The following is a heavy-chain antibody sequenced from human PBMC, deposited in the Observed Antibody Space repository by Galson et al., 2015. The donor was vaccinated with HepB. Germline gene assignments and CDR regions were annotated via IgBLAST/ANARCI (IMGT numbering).Heavy chain of an antibody. D-gene: IGHD1-26*01. CDR2: ISGSGGSR. CDR1: GFTFSSDA. CDR3: AKDRLVGARGYYFDY. J-gene: IGHJ4*02. Sequence: SLRLSCAASGFTFSSDAMSWVRQAPGKGLEWVSAISGSGGSRYYADSVKGRFTISRDNSKNTLYLQMNSLRAEDTAVYYCAKDRLVGARGYYFDYWGQGTLVTVSS. V-gene: IGHV3-23*01.